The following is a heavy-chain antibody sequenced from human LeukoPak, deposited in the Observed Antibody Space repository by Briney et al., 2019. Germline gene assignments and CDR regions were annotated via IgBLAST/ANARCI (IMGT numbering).Heavy chain of an antibody. V-gene: IGHV4-31*03. CDR3: ASWYDTLDGRFDP. Sequence: PSQTLSLTCTVSGGSISSGGYYWSWIRQHPGKGLEWIGYIYYSGSTYYNPSLKRRVTISVDTSKNQFSLKLSSVTAADTAVYYCASWYDTLDGRFDPWGQGTLVTVSA. CDR2: IYYSGST. D-gene: IGHD3-9*01. J-gene: IGHJ5*02. CDR1: GGSISSGGYY.